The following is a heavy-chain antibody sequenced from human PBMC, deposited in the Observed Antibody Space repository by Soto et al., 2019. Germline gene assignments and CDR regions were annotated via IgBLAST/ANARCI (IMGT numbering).Heavy chain of an antibody. Sequence: GGSLRLSCAASGFTFSSYSMNWVRQAPGKGLEWVSYISSSSSTIYYADSVKGRFTISRDNSKNTLYLQMNSLRAEDTAVYYCARETYDDFWSGPYYGMDVWGQXTTVTVS. CDR1: GFTFSSYS. CDR3: ARETYDDFWSGPYYGMDV. CDR2: ISSSSSTI. D-gene: IGHD3-3*01. V-gene: IGHV3-48*01. J-gene: IGHJ6*02.